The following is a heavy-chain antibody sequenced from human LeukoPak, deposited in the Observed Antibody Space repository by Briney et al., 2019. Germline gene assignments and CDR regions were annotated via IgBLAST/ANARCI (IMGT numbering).Heavy chain of an antibody. V-gene: IGHV3-21*01. CDR3: AREITFGGVIVGYYYMDV. J-gene: IGHJ6*03. CDR1: GFTFSSYS. CDR2: ISSSSSYI. D-gene: IGHD3-16*02. Sequence: GGSLRLSCAASGFTFSSYSMNWVRQAPGKGLEWVSSISSSSSYIYYADSVKGRFTISRDNAKNSLYLQMNSLRAEDTAVYYCAREITFGGVIVGYYYMDVWGKGTTVTVS.